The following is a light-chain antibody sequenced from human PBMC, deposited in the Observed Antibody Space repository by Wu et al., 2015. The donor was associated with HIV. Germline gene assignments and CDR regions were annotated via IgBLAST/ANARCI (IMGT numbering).Light chain of an antibody. Sequence: EIVMTQSPATLSLSPGERATLSCRASQSVSSNLARYQQRPGQAPSLLIYGTSTRATGIPARFSGSGSGTELTLTISSLQSEDFAVYYCQQYNNWPLFTFGPGTKVDIK. J-gene: IGKJ3*01. CDR3: QQYNNWPLFT. CDR1: QSVSSN. CDR2: GTS. V-gene: IGKV3-15*01.